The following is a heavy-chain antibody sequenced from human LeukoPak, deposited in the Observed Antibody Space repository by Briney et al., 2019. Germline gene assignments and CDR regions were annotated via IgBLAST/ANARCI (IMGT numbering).Heavy chain of an antibody. V-gene: IGHV3-30*03. J-gene: IGHJ3*02. D-gene: IGHD2-2*01. CDR1: VFTFSGYG. CDR3: ARVVYRSSTSCYDAFDI. CDR2: ISYDGSNR. Sequence: GRSLRLSCAASVFTFSGYGMRWVRQAPRKGLGWGSVISYDGSNRYYEDPVKGRFTTSRANSKNTLYLQMNSLRAEDTAVYYCARVVYRSSTSCYDAFDIWAQGTMVTVSS.